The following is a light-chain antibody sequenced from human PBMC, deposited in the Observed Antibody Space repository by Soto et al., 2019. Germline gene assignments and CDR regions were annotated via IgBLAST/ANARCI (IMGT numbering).Light chain of an antibody. CDR1: QSLVHSSGNTY. CDR3: MQGTHWPPIT. Sequence: DVVMTQSPLSLPVTLGQPASISCRSSQSLVHSSGNTYLNWFLQRPGHSPRRLIYQVSNRDSGVPDRFSGSGSGIDFTLKISRVEAEDVGVYYCMQGTHWPPITFGQGTRLEIK. J-gene: IGKJ5*01. V-gene: IGKV2-30*02. CDR2: QVS.